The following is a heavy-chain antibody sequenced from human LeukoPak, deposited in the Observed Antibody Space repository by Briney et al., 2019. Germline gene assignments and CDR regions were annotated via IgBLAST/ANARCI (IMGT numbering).Heavy chain of an antibody. V-gene: IGHV1-46*01. CDR1: GYTFTSYG. D-gene: IGHD3-22*01. CDR2: INPSGGST. J-gene: IGHJ3*02. CDR3: ARWAPYYYDSSGYRGGNDAFDI. Sequence: ASVKVSCKASGYTFTSYGISWVRQAPGQGLEWMGIINPSGGSTSYAQKFQGRVTMTRDMSTSTVYMELSSLRSEDTAVYYCARWAPYYYDSSGYRGGNDAFDIWGQGTMVTVSS.